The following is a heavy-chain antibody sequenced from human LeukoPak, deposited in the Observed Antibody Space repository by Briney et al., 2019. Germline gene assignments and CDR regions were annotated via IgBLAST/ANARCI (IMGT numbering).Heavy chain of an antibody. CDR2: IKFDGTEK. D-gene: IGHD1-26*01. CDR1: GFTHSDSW. CDR3: ARGGGYSERFDY. V-gene: IGHV3-7*01. Sequence: PGGSLRLSCAASGFTHSDSWMTWVRQAPGKGREWVATIKFDGTEKQYVASVRGRFTISRANAENSMFLRMESLSPEDTAVYYCARGGGYSERFDYWGQGTLVTVSS. J-gene: IGHJ4*02.